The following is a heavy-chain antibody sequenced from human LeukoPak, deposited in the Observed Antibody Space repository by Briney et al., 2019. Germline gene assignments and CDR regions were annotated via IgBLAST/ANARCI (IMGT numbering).Heavy chain of an antibody. V-gene: IGHV1-69*04. CDR1: GGTFSSYT. J-gene: IGHJ4*02. CDR2: IIPILGIA. D-gene: IGHD6-13*01. CDR3: ARDQEAAGTRGIYYFDY. Sequence: SVKVSCKASGGTFSSYTISWVRQAPGQGLKWMGRIIPILGIAYYAQKFQGRVTITADKSTSTAYMELSSLRSEDTAVYYCARDQEAAGTRGIYYFDYWGQGTLVTVSS.